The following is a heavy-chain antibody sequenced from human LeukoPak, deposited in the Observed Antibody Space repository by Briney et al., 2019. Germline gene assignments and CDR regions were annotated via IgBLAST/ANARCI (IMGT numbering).Heavy chain of an antibody. D-gene: IGHD3-9*01. CDR2: IYSGGST. CDR1: GFTVSSNY. Sequence: GGSLRLSCAASGFTVSSNYMSWVRQAPGKGLEWVSVIYSGGSTYYADSVKGRFTISRDNSKNTLYLQMNSLRAEDTAVYYCARLYTGYSWPVVDYWDQGTLVTVSS. V-gene: IGHV3-53*01. CDR3: ARLYTGYSWPVVDY. J-gene: IGHJ4*02.